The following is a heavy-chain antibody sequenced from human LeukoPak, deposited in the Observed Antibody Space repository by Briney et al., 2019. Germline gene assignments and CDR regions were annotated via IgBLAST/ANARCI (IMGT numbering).Heavy chain of an antibody. Sequence: GGSLRLSCAASGFTVSSNYMSWVRQAPGKGLEWVSVIYSGGSTYYADSVKGRFTISRDNSKNTLYLQMNSLRAEDTAVYYCARGFEKGQLALGYWGQGTLVTVSS. D-gene: IGHD6-13*01. J-gene: IGHJ4*02. CDR3: ARGFEKGQLALGY. CDR1: GFTVSSNY. CDR2: IYSGGST. V-gene: IGHV3-66*01.